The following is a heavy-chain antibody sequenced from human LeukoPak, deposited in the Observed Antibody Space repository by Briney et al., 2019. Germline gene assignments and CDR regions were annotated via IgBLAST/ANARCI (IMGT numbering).Heavy chain of an antibody. Sequence: GASVKVSCKASGYTFTGYYLHWVRQAPGQGLECMGWLNTHSGGTNYAQNFQGRVTMTRDTSISTAYLELSRLTSDDTAMYYCARVPSYSGQDHGGDYWGQGTLVTVSS. CDR1: GYTFTGYY. CDR3: ARVPSYSGQDHGGDY. CDR2: LNTHSGGT. J-gene: IGHJ4*02. V-gene: IGHV1-2*02. D-gene: IGHD5-12*01.